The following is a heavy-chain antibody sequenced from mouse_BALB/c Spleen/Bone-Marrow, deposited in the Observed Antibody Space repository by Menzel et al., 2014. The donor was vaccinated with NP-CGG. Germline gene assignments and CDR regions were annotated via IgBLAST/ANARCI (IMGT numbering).Heavy chain of an antibody. CDR2: ISSASSTV. J-gene: IGHJ4*01. Sequence: VQLKESGGGFMQPGGSRKLSCAASGFTFSGFGMHWVRQAPEKGLEGVAYISSASSTVYYADTVKGRFTISRDNPKNTLFLQMTSLRSEDTAMYYCARGGNYPYYAMDYWGQGTSVTVSS. D-gene: IGHD2-1*01. V-gene: IGHV5-17*02. CDR3: ARGGNYPYYAMDY. CDR1: GFTFSGFG.